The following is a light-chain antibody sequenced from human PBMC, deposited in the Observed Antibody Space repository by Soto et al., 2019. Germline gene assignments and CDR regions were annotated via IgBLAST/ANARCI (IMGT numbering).Light chain of an antibody. CDR3: QQSYSTPWT. Sequence: QMTQSPSSLSASVGDRVTITCRASQSITTYLNWYQQRPGKAPEVLIYAASRFQGGVPSRFSGRGSGTDFTLTINSLKPEDYAAYYCQQSYSTPWTFGQGTKVEIK. CDR1: QSITTY. V-gene: IGKV1-39*01. J-gene: IGKJ1*01. CDR2: AAS.